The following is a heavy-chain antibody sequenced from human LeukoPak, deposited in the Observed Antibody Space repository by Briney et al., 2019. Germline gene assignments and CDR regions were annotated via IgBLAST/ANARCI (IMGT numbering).Heavy chain of an antibody. J-gene: IGHJ4*02. D-gene: IGHD5-12*01. CDR1: GFTFSDYY. CDR2: ISSSSSYT. Sequence: GGSLRLSCAASGFTFSDYYMSWIRQAPGKGLEWVSYISSSSSYTNYADSVKGRFTISRDNAKNSLYLQMNSLRAEDTAVYYCARGRGYGAYDWNDYWGQGTLVTVSS. CDR3: ARGRGYGAYDWNDY. V-gene: IGHV3-11*05.